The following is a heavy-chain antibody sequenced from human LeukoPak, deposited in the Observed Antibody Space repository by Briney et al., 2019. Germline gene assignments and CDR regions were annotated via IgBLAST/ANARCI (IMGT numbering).Heavy chain of an antibody. CDR3: ARSGTTMVRGVMSFDY. CDR1: GSSISSYY. Sequence: ETLSLSCTVYGSSISSYYWSWIRQPPGKGLDLFVSIYYSGSTYYNPSLKSRVTISVDTSKNQFSLKLSSVTAADTAVYYCARSGTTMVRGVMSFDYWGQGTLVTVSS. CDR2: IYYSGST. D-gene: IGHD3-10*01. J-gene: IGHJ4*02. V-gene: IGHV4-59*05.